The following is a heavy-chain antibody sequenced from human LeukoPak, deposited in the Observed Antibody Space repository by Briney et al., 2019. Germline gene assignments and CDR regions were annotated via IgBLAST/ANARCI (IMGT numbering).Heavy chain of an antibody. CDR2: ISGSGGST. J-gene: IGHJ4*02. V-gene: IGHV3-23*01. D-gene: IGHD2-15*01. CDR1: GFTFSSYA. CDR3: AKDHPRYCSGGSCSNYFDY. Sequence: GGSLRLSCAASGFTFSSYAMSWVRQAPGKGLEWVSAISGSGGSTYYADSVKGRFTISRDNSKNTLYLQMNSLRAEDTAVYYCAKDHPRYCSGGSCSNYFDYWGQGTLVTVSS.